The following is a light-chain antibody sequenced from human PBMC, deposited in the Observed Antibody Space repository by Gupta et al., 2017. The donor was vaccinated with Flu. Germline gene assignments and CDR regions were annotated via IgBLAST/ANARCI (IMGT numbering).Light chain of an antibody. Sequence: DIQMTQSPSSLSASVGDRVTITCRASQSISSYLNWYQQKPGKAPKLLIYAASSLQSGVPSRFSGSGSGTDFTLTISSRQQEDFAAYYCQQNDSNPPRTFGQGTKVEIK. V-gene: IGKV1-39*01. CDR3: QQNDSNPPRT. CDR1: QSISSY. CDR2: AAS. J-gene: IGKJ1*01.